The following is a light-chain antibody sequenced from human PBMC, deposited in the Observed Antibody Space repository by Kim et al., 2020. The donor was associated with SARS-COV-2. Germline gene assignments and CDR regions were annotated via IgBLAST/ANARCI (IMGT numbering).Light chain of an antibody. CDR3: QQYNNWPLT. Sequence: EIVMTQSPATLSVSPGERATLSCRASQSVSSNLAWYQQKPGQAPRLLIYGAFTRATGIPARFSGSGSGTEFTLTISSLRSEDFAVYYCQQYNNWPLTFGGGTKVDIK. CDR1: QSVSSN. V-gene: IGKV3-15*01. CDR2: GAF. J-gene: IGKJ4*01.